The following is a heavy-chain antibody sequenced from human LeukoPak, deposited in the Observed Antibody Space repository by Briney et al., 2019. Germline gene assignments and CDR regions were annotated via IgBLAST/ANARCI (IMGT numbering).Heavy chain of an antibody. CDR1: GFTFDDYA. D-gene: IGHD6-19*01. CDR2: ISWNSGSI. V-gene: IGHV3-9*01. Sequence: PGRSLRLSCAASGFTFDDYAMHWVRQAPGKGLEWVSGISWNSGSIGYADSVKGRFTISRDNAKNSLYLQMNSLRAEDTALYYCAKGPYGSGWYYFDYWGQGTLVTVSS. J-gene: IGHJ4*02. CDR3: AKGPYGSGWYYFDY.